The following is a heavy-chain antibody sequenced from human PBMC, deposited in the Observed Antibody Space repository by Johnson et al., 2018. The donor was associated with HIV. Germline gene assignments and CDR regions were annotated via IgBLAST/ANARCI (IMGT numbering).Heavy chain of an antibody. Sequence: QMQLVESGGGVVQPGRSLRLSCAASGFTFSSYAMHWVRQAPGKGLEWVAVISYDGSNKYYADSVKGRFTISRDNSKNTLYLQMGSLRAEDTAVYYCAKWGLGGAPKGAFDIWGQGTMVTVSS. D-gene: IGHD3-16*01. V-gene: IGHV3-30-3*02. CDR1: GFTFSSYA. J-gene: IGHJ3*02. CDR3: AKWGLGGAPKGAFDI. CDR2: ISYDGSNK.